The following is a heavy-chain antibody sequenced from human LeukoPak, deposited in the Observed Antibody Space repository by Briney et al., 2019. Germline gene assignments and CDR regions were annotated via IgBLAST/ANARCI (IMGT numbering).Heavy chain of an antibody. D-gene: IGHD6-6*01. Sequence: PSETLSLTCAVYGGSFSGYYWSWIRQPPGKGLEWIGEINHSGSTNYNPSLKSRVTISVDTSKNQFSLKLSSVTAADTAVYYCASVRRRSPFVAAQARNDAFDIWGQGTMVTVSS. J-gene: IGHJ3*02. CDR3: ASVRRRSPFVAAQARNDAFDI. CDR2: INHSGST. V-gene: IGHV4-34*01. CDR1: GGSFSGYY.